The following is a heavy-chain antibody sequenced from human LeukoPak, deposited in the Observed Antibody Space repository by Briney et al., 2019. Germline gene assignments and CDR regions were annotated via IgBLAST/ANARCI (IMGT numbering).Heavy chain of an antibody. D-gene: IGHD2-2*01. Sequence: ASVKVSCKASGYTFTSYGISWVRQAPGQGLEWMGWISAYNGNTNYAQKLQGRVTITADESTSTAYMELSSLRSEDTAVYYCARSRGPYCSSTSCWGYYYYYYMDVWGKGTTVTVSS. CDR1: GYTFTSYG. CDR3: ARSRGPYCSSTSCWGYYYYYYMDV. J-gene: IGHJ6*03. CDR2: ISAYNGNT. V-gene: IGHV1-18*01.